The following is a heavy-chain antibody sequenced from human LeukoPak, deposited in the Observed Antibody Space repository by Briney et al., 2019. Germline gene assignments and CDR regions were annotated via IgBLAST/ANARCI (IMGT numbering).Heavy chain of an antibody. CDR1: GYTFTGYY. V-gene: IGHV1-2*02. CDR3: ARGGLLYYYYYGMDV. D-gene: IGHD2-15*01. J-gene: IGHJ6*02. Sequence: ASVNVSCTASGYTFTGYYMHWVRQAPGQGLEWMGWINPNSGGTNYAQKFQGRVTMTRDTSISTAYMELSRLRSDDTAVYYCARGGLLYYYYYGMDVWGQGTTVTVSS. CDR2: INPNSGGT.